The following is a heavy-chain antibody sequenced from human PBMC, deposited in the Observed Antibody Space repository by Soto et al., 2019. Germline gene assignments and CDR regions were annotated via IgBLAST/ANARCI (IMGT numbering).Heavy chain of an antibody. CDR3: ARDSYMIVAYGMDV. CDR2: IYYSGST. CDR1: GGSISSGGYY. D-gene: IGHD3-22*01. J-gene: IGHJ6*02. V-gene: IGHV4-31*03. Sequence: QVQLQESGPGLVKPSQTLSLTCTVSGGSISSGGYYWSWIRQHPGKGLEWIGYIYYSGSTYYNPSLKTRVTISVDTSKNQFSLKLSSVTAADTAVYYCARDSYMIVAYGMDVWGQGTTVTVSS.